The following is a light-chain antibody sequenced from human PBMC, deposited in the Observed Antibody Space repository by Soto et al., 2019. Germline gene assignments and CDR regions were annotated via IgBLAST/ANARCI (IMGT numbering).Light chain of an antibody. CDR3: QQYDNSPIT. CDR1: QSVSSK. CDR2: GAS. V-gene: IGKV3-20*01. Sequence: TQSPASLSVYPGERDTLTCRASQSVSSKLAWYQQKPGQAPRLLIYGASSRATGIPDRFSGTGSETDFTLTINRLEPEDFEVYYCQQYDNSPITFGPGTRLEIK. J-gene: IGKJ5*01.